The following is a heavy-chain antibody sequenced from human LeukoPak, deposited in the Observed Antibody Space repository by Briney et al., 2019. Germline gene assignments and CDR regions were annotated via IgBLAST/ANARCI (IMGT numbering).Heavy chain of an antibody. Sequence: QPGGSLRLSCAASGFTFSSYTMHWGRQAPGKGLVWVSRINSDGSSTTYADSVKGRFTISRDNAKNTVYLQMNSLRAEDTAVYYCARETGSGWQNYFDYWGQGTLVTVSS. V-gene: IGHV3-74*01. J-gene: IGHJ4*02. CDR1: GFTFSSYT. CDR3: ARETGSGWQNYFDY. D-gene: IGHD6-19*01. CDR2: INSDGSST.